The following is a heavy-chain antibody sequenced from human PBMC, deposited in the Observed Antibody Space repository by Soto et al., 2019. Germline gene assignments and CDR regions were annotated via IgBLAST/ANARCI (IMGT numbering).Heavy chain of an antibody. CDR3: ARENKPGPAAATSEISSGFHGMDV. Sequence: GGSLRLSCAGSGFTFRSYSMTWVRQAPGKGLEWVASISTSSSFIYYGDSVKGRFTISRDNDKNSVFLQMNSLRTEDTAVYYCARENKPGPAAATSEISSGFHGMDVWGQGITVTVS. V-gene: IGHV3-21*01. CDR1: GFTFRSYS. CDR2: ISTSSSFI. J-gene: IGHJ6*02. D-gene: IGHD6-13*01.